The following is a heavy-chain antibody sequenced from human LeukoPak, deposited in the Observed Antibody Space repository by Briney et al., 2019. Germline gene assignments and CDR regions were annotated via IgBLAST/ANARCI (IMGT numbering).Heavy chain of an antibody. CDR2: IWDDGSKK. D-gene: IGHD3-3*01. CDR3: AREGSVYDFWSGYYPYYYGMDV. V-gene: IGHV3-33*01. J-gene: IGHJ6*02. Sequence: GGSLRLSCAASGFTFNIYAMHWVRQAPGKGLEWVAVIWDDGSKKYYVDSVKGRFTVSRDNSKNTLYLKMDSLRAEDTAVYYCAREGSVYDFWSGYYPYYYGMDVWGQGTTVTVSS. CDR1: GFTFNIYA.